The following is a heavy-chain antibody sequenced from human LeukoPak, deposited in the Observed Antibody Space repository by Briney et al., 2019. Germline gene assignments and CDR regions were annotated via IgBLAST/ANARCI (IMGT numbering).Heavy chain of an antibody. CDR1: GFTFSNYW. D-gene: IGHD2-2*01. CDR2: INSDGSST. V-gene: IGHV3-74*01. Sequence: GGSLRLSCAVSGFTFSNYWMHWVRQAPGKGLVWVSRINSDGSSTVYADSVKGRFTISRDNSKNTLYLQMNSLRAEDTAVYYCARDSVVVDYWGQGTLVTVSS. CDR3: ARDSVVVDY. J-gene: IGHJ4*02.